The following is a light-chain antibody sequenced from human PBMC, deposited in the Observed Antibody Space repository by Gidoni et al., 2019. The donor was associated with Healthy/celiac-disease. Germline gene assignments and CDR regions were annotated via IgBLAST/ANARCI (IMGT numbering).Light chain of an antibody. Sequence: EIVLTQSPGTLSLSPGKRATLSCRASQSVSSSYLAWYQQTPGQAPRLLIYGASSRATGIPDRFSGSWSGTDFTLTISRLEPEDFAVFYCQQYGSSPPITFGQGTRLEIK. V-gene: IGKV3-20*01. CDR3: QQYGSSPPIT. J-gene: IGKJ5*01. CDR2: GAS. CDR1: QSVSSSY.